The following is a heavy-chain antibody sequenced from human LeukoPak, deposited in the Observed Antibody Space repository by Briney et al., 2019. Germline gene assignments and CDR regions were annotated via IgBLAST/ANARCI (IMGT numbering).Heavy chain of an antibody. CDR3: GFVPAAISRGDPIDY. V-gene: IGHV4-34*01. CDR1: GGSFSGYY. CDR2: INHSGST. D-gene: IGHD2-2*01. J-gene: IGHJ4*02. Sequence: SETLSLTCAVYGGSFSGYYWSWIRQPPGKGLEWIGEINHSGSTNYNPSLKSRVTISVDTSKNQFSLKLSSVTAADTAVYYCGFVPAAISRGDPIDYWGQGTLVTVSS.